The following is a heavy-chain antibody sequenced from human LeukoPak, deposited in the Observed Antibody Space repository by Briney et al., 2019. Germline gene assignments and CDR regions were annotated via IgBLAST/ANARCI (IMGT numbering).Heavy chain of an antibody. CDR1: GYTLTELS. CDR3: ATDSANSNGGFDY. Sequence: ASVKVSCKIFGYTLTELSMHWVRQAPGKGLEWMGGFDPEDGETIYAQKFQGRVTMTEDTSTDTAYMELSSLRSEDTAVYYCATDSANSNGGFDYWGQGTLVAVSS. CDR2: FDPEDGET. D-gene: IGHD3-22*01. V-gene: IGHV1-24*01. J-gene: IGHJ4*02.